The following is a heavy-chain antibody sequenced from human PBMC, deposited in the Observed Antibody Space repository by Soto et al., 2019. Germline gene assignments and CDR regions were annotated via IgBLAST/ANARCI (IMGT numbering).Heavy chain of an antibody. J-gene: IGHJ4*02. CDR3: AKASEDPHRGFDY. CDR2: ISWNSGSI. D-gene: IGHD2-15*01. CDR1: GFTFDDYA. Sequence: GGSLRLSCAASGFTFDDYAMHWVRQAPGKGLEWVSGISWNSGSIGYADSVKGRFTISRDNAKNSLYLQMNSLRAEDTALYYCAKASEDPHRGFDYWGQGTLVTVSS. V-gene: IGHV3-9*01.